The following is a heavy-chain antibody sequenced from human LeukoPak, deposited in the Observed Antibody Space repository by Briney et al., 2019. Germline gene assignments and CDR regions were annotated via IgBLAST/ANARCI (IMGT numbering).Heavy chain of an antibody. CDR1: GDSISSSSHY. V-gene: IGHV4-39*01. CDR2: IYYSGST. Sequence: SETLSLTCTVSGDSISSSSHYWDWIRQPPGKGLEWIGTIYYSGSTYYNPSLKSRVTISVDTSKNQFSLKLSSVTAADTAVYYCARRIAARPFDYWGQGTLVTVSS. CDR3: ARRIAARPFDY. D-gene: IGHD6-6*01. J-gene: IGHJ4*02.